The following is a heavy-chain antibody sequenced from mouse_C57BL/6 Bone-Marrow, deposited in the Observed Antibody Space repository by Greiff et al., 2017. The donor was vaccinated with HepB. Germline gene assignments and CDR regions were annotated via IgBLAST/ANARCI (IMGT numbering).Heavy chain of an antibody. V-gene: IGHV14-3*01. CDR1: GFNIKNTY. CDR2: IDPANGNT. D-gene: IGHD1-1*01. CDR3: ASGTTVVATDFDY. J-gene: IGHJ2*01. Sequence: EVQRVESVAELVRPGASVKLSCTASGFNIKNTYMHWVKQRPEQGLEWIGRIDPANGNTKYAPKFQGKATITADTSSNTAYLQLSSLTSEDTAIYYCASGTTVVATDFDYWGQGTTLTVSS.